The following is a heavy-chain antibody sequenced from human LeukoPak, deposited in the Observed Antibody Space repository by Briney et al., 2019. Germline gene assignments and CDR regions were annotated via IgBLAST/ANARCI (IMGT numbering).Heavy chain of an antibody. D-gene: IGHD1-7*01. Sequence: GASVKVSCKASGYSFIGYYMHWVRQAPGQGLEWMGWIKSNSGGTHYAQKFQGRVTMTRDTSITTAYMELGRLTSDDTAVYYCARDQGGTIDYWGQGTLVTVSS. J-gene: IGHJ4*02. V-gene: IGHV1-2*02. CDR3: ARDQGGTIDY. CDR2: IKSNSGGT. CDR1: GYSFIGYY.